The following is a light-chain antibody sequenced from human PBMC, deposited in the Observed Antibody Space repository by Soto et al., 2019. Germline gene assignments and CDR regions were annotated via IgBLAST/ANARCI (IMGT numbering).Light chain of an antibody. CDR1: QSVSSSY. CDR2: GAS. V-gene: IGKV3D-20*02. J-gene: IGKJ5*01. Sequence: EIMLTQSPGTLSLSPGERATLSCRASQSVSSSYLAWYQQKPGQAPRLLIYGASSRATGIPDRFSAGGSGTDLTLTISRLEPEDFAVYYCQRRSNWPTITFGQGTRLEIK. CDR3: QRRSNWPTIT.